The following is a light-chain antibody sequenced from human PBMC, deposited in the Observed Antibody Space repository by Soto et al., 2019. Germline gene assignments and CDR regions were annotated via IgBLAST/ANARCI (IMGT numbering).Light chain of an antibody. V-gene: IGKV3-11*01. CDR1: QSVSRR. CDR2: GAS. J-gene: IGKJ4*01. Sequence: EVVLTQSPSTLSLSPGGRATLSCRASQSVSRRLAWYQQRPGQAPRLLISGASMMETGVPVRFIGSGSGTEFTLTITSLQPEDFAVYYCQQRNNCSRTFGRGTKVDIK. CDR3: QQRNNCSRT.